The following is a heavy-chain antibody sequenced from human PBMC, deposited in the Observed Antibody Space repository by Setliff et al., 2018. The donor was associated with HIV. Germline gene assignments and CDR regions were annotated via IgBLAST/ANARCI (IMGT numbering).Heavy chain of an antibody. CDR3: ARQDLGAYAPLRY. V-gene: IGHV3-7*03. CDR1: GFTFSNYW. Sequence: PGGSLRLSCAASGFTFSNYWMSWVRQAPGKGLEWVANIKQDGSDKYYVDSVKGRFTISRDNAKNSLYLQMNSLRAEDTAVYYCARQDLGAYAPLRYWGQGTLVTVSS. J-gene: IGHJ4*02. CDR2: IKQDGSDK. D-gene: IGHD5-12*01.